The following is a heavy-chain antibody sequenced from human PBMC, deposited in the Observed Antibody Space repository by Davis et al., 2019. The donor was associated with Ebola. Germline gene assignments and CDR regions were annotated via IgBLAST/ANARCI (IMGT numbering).Heavy chain of an antibody. D-gene: IGHD6-19*01. CDR2: ISRSGYTT. CDR3: AKDSSGWSVGWFDP. CDR1: GFTFTSYS. V-gene: IGHV3-48*04. Sequence: GGSLRLSCAAPGFTFTSYSTNWVRQAPGKGLEWVAYISRSGYTTYYADSVKGRFTISRDNAKNSLYLQMNSLRAEDTALYYCAKDSSGWSVGWFDPWGQGTLVTVSS. J-gene: IGHJ5*02.